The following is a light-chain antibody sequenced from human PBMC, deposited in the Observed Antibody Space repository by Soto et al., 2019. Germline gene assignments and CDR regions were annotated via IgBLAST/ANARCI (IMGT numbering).Light chain of an antibody. CDR2: END. V-gene: IGLV2-23*01. J-gene: IGLJ1*01. CDR1: SSDVGTYNL. Sequence: QSALTQPASVSGSPGQSITISCTGTSSDVGTYNLVSWYQQRPGKGPTLMIFENDQRPSGVSFRFSGSKSGNTASLTISGLQAEDEADYYCCSYAGSSTYVFGTGTKLTVL. CDR3: CSYAGSSTYV.